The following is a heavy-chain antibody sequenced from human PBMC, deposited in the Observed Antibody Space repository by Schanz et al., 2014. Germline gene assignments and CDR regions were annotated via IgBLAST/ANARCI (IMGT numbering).Heavy chain of an antibody. V-gene: IGHV3-11*01. CDR3: ARGNYGXXV. J-gene: IGHJ6*02. CDR2: ISSSADTI. CDR1: XXTFSDXX. Sequence: QVHLVESGGGLVKPGGSLKXXCAASXXTFSDXXMSWIRQAPGKELEWISFISSSADTIYHADSVKGRFTXSRDNAKNSLFLQMXXXXXEDTAKYYCARGNYGXXVWGQGTTXXVSS.